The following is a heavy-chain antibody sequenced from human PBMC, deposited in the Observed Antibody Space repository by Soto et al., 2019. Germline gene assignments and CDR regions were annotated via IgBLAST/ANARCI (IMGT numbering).Heavy chain of an antibody. CDR1: GFTFSSYW. CDR2: INSDGSST. Sequence: GGSLRLSCAASGFTFSSYWMHWVRQAPGKGLVWVSRINSDGSSTSYADSVKGRFTISRDNAKNTLYLQMNSLRAEDTAVYYCARSIGYSYGLSYYGMDVWGQGTTVTVSS. CDR3: ARSIGYSYGLSYYGMDV. J-gene: IGHJ6*02. V-gene: IGHV3-74*01. D-gene: IGHD5-18*01.